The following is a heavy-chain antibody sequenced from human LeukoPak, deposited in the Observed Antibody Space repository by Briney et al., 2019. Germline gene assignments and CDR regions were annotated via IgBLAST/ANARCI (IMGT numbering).Heavy chain of an antibody. CDR2: IDFSGST. Sequence: ETLSLTCTVSGGSISSYYWSWIRQPPGKGLEWIGYIDFSGSTNYNPSLKSRVTMSVDTSKNQFSLKLNSVTAADTAVYYCARHYYDSAYGFDPWGQGTLVTVSS. J-gene: IGHJ5*02. CDR1: GGSISSYY. V-gene: IGHV4-59*08. CDR3: ARHYYDSAYGFDP. D-gene: IGHD3-22*01.